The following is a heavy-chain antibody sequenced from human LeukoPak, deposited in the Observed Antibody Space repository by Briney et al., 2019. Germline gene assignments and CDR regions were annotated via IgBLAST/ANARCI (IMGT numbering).Heavy chain of an antibody. CDR1: GFTFSSYG. Sequence: GRSLRLSCAASGFTFSSYGMHWVRQAPGKGLEWVAVISYVGSNKYYADSVKGRFTISRDNSKNTLYLQMNSLRAEDTAVYYCAKVNGDYAFFDYWGQGTLVTVSS. CDR3: AKVNGDYAFFDY. CDR2: ISYVGSNK. V-gene: IGHV3-30*18. D-gene: IGHD4-17*01. J-gene: IGHJ4*02.